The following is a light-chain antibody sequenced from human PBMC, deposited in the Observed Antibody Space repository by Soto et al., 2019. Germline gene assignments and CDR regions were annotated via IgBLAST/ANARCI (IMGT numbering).Light chain of an antibody. Sequence: DIPMTQSPSTLSGSVGDRVTITCRASQTISSWLAWYQQKPGKAPKLRIYKASTLKSGVPSRFSGSGSGTEFTLTISSLQHDDFATYYCQHYNSYSEAFGQGTKVELK. V-gene: IGKV1-5*03. CDR3: QHYNSYSEA. CDR1: QTISSW. CDR2: KAS. J-gene: IGKJ1*01.